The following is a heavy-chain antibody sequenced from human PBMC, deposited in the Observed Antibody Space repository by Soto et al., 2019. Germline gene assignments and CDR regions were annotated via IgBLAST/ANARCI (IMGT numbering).Heavy chain of an antibody. D-gene: IGHD2-21*02. J-gene: IGHJ4*02. Sequence: SVKVSCKASGFTFFTSAVQWVRQARGQRLEWIGWIVVGSGNTNYAQKFQERVTITRDMSTNTAYMELSSLRSEDTAVYYCAADPYCGGDCYFDYWGQGIMVTV. CDR2: IVVGSGNT. CDR3: AADPYCGGDCYFDY. CDR1: GFTFFTSA. V-gene: IGHV1-58*01.